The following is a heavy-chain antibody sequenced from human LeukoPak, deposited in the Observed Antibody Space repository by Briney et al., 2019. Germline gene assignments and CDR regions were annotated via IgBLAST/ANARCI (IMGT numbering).Heavy chain of an antibody. CDR1: GYTFSNPG. D-gene: IGHD6-6*01. CDR3: ARDIASRRLDY. Sequence: PGRSLRLSCAASGYTFSNPGMYWVRQAPGYVLDSLAVIWYDGSNKYYADSVTGRFTISRDNSKNIVYLQMNSLRADDTAVYYCARDIASRRLDYWGQGTLVTVSS. CDR2: IWYDGSNK. J-gene: IGHJ4*02. V-gene: IGHV3-33*01.